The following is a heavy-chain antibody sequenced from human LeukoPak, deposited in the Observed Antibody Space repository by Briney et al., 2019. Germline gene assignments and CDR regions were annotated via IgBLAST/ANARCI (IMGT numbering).Heavy chain of an antibody. CDR1: GFTVSDNY. Sequence: GGSLRLSCAASGFTVSDNYMTWARQAPGKGLEWVSIIYGGSTYYADSVKGRFTISRDNSKNTVYLQMNSLRAEDTAVYYCARDFEGVHRTTNSYTYYYYMDVWGKGTTVIVSS. V-gene: IGHV3-53*01. CDR2: IYGGST. D-gene: IGHD2/OR15-2a*01. CDR3: ARDFEGVHRTTNSYTYYYYMDV. J-gene: IGHJ6*03.